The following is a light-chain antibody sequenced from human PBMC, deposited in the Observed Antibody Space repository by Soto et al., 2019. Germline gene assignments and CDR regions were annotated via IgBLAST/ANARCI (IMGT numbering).Light chain of an antibody. Sequence: DIVLTQSPVTVSLSPGERATLSCRASEYIYDYLAWYQQKPGQPPRLLVYDARNRSTGIPARFTDRGAGTDFTPANTRPDHEDSWVYYCPQRNHWQSFTFGQGTRV. CDR3: PQRNHWQSFT. CDR1: EYIYDY. V-gene: IGKV3D-11*01. CDR2: DAR. J-gene: IGKJ2*01.